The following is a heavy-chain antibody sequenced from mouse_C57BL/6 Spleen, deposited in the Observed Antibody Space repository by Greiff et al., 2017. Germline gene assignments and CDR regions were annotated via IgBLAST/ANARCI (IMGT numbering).Heavy chain of an antibody. CDR3: ARRYYYGSTYLDY. V-gene: IGHV1-61*01. CDR2: IYPSDSET. CDR1: GYTFTSYW. Sequence: QVQLQQPGAELVRPGSSVKLSCKASGYTFTSYWMDWVKQRPGQGLEWIGNIYPSDSETHYNQKFKDKATLTVDKSSSTAYMQLSSLTSEDSAVYYCARRYYYGSTYLDYWGQGTTLTVSS. D-gene: IGHD1-1*01. J-gene: IGHJ2*01.